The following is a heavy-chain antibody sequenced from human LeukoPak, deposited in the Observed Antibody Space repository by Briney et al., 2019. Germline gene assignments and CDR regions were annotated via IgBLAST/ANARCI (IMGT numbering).Heavy chain of an antibody. CDR1: GFTFSSYA. J-gene: IGHJ3*02. V-gene: IGHV3-23*01. Sequence: GGSLRLSCAASGFTFSSYAMSWVRQAPGKGLEWVSAISGSGGSTYYADSVKGRFTISRDNSKNTLYLQMNSLRAEDTAVYYCAKEPIVVVTATRAAFDIRGQGTMVTVSS. D-gene: IGHD2-21*02. CDR3: AKEPIVVVTATRAAFDI. CDR2: ISGSGGST.